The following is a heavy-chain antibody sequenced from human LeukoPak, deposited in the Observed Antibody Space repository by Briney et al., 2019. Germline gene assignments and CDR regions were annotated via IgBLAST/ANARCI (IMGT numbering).Heavy chain of an antibody. J-gene: IGHJ6*03. V-gene: IGHV4-4*07. CDR1: GGSISSYY. CDR3: ARVIDCSSTSCYSFAMDV. CDR2: IYTSGST. Sequence: PSETLSLTCSVSGGSISSYYWSWIRQPAGKGLEWIGRIYTSGSTNYNPSLKSRVTISVDTSKNQFSLKLSSVTAADTAVYYCARVIDCSSTSCYSFAMDVWGKGTTVTVSS. D-gene: IGHD2-2*01.